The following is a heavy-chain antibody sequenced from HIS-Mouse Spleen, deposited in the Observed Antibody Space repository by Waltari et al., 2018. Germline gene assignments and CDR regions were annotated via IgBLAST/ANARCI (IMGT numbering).Heavy chain of an antibody. CDR1: GGSISSSSYY. Sequence: QLQLQESGPGLVKPSETLSLTCTVSGGSISSSSYYWGWIRQPPGKGLEWIGSIHYRWNTYYHPSIKSRVTISVDTSKNQFSLKLSSVTAADTAVYYCAREIPYSSSWYDWYFDLWGRGTLVTVPS. CDR2: IHYRWNT. CDR3: AREIPYSSSWYDWYFDL. J-gene: IGHJ2*01. D-gene: IGHD6-13*01. V-gene: IGHV4-39*07.